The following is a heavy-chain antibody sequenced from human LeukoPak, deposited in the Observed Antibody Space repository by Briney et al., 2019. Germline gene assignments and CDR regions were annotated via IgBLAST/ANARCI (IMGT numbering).Heavy chain of an antibody. Sequence: PSETLSLTCTVSGGSISSSSYYWGWIRQPPGKGLEWIGSIYYSGSTYYNPSLKSRVTISVDTSKNQFSLKLSSVTAADTAVYYCARANIVVVVAELLNWFDPWGQGTLVTVSS. V-gene: IGHV4-39*07. D-gene: IGHD2-15*01. CDR2: IYYSGST. CDR1: GGSISSSSYY. CDR3: ARANIVVVVAELLNWFDP. J-gene: IGHJ5*02.